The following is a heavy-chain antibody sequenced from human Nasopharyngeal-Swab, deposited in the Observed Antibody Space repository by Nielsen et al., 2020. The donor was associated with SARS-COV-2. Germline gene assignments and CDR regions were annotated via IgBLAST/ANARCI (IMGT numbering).Heavy chain of an antibody. CDR1: AGSISSSSYY. J-gene: IGHJ4*02. CDR3: ARHRYSSSWSWYFDY. V-gene: IGHV4-39*01. CDR2: IYYSGST. Sequence: SATLSLTCTASAGSISSSSYYWGWIRQPPGKGLEWIGSIYYSGSTYYNPSLKSRVTTSVDTSKNQFSLKLSSVTAADTAVYYCARHRYSSSWSWYFDYWGQGTLVTVSS. D-gene: IGHD6-13*01.